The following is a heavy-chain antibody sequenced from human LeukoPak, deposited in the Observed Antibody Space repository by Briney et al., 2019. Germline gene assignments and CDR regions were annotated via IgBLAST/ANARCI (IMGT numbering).Heavy chain of an antibody. D-gene: IGHD2-21*02. V-gene: IGHV3-23*01. CDR1: GFTFSSYT. CDR2: ISNSGRNT. CDR3: ARARGYCAADCSRYAFDY. Sequence: GGSLTLSCAASGFTFSSYTMSWVRQAPGKGLECVSTISNSGRNTFYTDSVKGRFTISRDNSKNTLYLQMNSLRAGDTAVYSCARARGYCAADCSRYAFDYWGQGTLVTVSS. J-gene: IGHJ4*02.